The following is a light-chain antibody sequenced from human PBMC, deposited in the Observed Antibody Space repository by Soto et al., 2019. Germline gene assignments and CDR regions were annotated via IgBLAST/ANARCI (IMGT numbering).Light chain of an antibody. Sequence: SYELTQPPSVSVAPGKTARITCGGNNIGSKSVYGCQQKPGQAPVLVIYYDTDRPSGIPERFSGSNSGNTATLTISRVEAGDEADYYCQVWDSSSDHPVFGGGTKLTVL. CDR3: QVWDSSSDHPV. V-gene: IGLV3-21*04. CDR1: NIGSKS. CDR2: YDT. J-gene: IGLJ2*01.